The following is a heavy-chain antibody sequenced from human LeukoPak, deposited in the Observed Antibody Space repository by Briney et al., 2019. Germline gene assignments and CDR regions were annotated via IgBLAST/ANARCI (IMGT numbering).Heavy chain of an antibody. CDR1: GGSISNYY. D-gene: IGHD3-22*01. J-gene: IGHJ4*02. V-gene: IGHV4-59*01. CDR3: ARDSTYYYDSSGYTYFDY. CDR2: IYYSGST. Sequence: SETLSLTCTVSGGSISNYYWSWIRQPPGKGLEWIGYIYYSGSTNYNPSLKSRVTISVDTSKNQFSLKLSSVTAADTAVYYCARDSTYYYDSSGYTYFDYWGQGTLVTVSS.